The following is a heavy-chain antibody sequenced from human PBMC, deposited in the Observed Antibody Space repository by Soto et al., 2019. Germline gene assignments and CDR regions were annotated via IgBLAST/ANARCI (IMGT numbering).Heavy chain of an antibody. J-gene: IGHJ4*02. CDR1: GFTFSSYD. CDR3: ARGPYGSGSPIAPYYFDY. Sequence: EVQLVESGGGLVQPGGSLRLSCAASGFTFSSYDMHWVHQATGKGLEWVSAIGTAGDTYYPGSVKGRFTISRENAKNSLYLQMNSMRAGDPAVYYCARGPYGSGSPIAPYYFDYWGQGTLVTVSS. CDR2: IGTAGDT. D-gene: IGHD3-10*01. V-gene: IGHV3-13*01.